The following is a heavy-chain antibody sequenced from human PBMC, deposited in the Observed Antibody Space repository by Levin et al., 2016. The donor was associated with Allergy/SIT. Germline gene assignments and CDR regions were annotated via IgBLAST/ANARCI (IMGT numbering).Heavy chain of an antibody. Sequence: GESLKISCAASGFTFSTYAMSWVRQAPGKGLEWVSGISGSSSNSYYADSVKGRFTVSRDNSKNTLYLQMNSLGADDTAVYFCAKGSNDRIGSYYGAFWGQGTLVTVSS. CDR3: AKGSNDRIGSYYGAF. D-gene: IGHD1-26*01. CDR2: ISGSSSNS. J-gene: IGHJ4*02. V-gene: IGHV3-23*01. CDR1: GFTFSTYA.